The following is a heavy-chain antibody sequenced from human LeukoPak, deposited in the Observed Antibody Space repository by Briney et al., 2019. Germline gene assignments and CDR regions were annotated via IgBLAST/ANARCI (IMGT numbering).Heavy chain of an antibody. V-gene: IGHV3-30*03. CDR3: ASGPSSTRY. J-gene: IGHJ4*02. CDR1: GFTFSSYG. D-gene: IGHD2-2*01. CDR2: ISYDGSNK. Sequence: GGSLRLSCAGSGFTFSSYGMHWVRQAPGKGLEWVAVISYDGSNKYYADSVKGRFTISRDNSKNTLYLQMNSLRAEDTAVYYCASGPSSTRYWGQGTLVTVSS.